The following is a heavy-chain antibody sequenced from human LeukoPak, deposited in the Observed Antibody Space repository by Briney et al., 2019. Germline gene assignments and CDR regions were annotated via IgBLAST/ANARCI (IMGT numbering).Heavy chain of an antibody. J-gene: IGHJ4*02. CDR1: GGSISSYY. Sequence: SETLSLTCTVSGGSISSYYWSWIRQPPGKGLEWIAYISDIGSINYNPSLKSRVPISLDTSKNQFSLKLSSVTAVDTAVYYCAGHHPRNTVDFWGQGTLVTVSS. V-gene: IGHV4-59*08. CDR2: ISDIGSI. D-gene: IGHD2/OR15-2a*01. CDR3: AGHHPRNTVDF.